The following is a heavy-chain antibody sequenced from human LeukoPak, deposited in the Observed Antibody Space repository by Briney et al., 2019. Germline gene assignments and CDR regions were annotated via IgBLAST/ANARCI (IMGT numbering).Heavy chain of an antibody. CDR1: GYTFTSYD. Sequence: GASVKVSCKASGYTFTSYDINWVRQAPGQGLEWMGRINPNSGGTNYAQKFQGRVTMTRDTSISTAYMELSRLRSDDTAVYYCARWGRITMIVVATVDYWGQGTLVTVSS. V-gene: IGHV1-2*06. D-gene: IGHD3-22*01. J-gene: IGHJ4*02. CDR2: INPNSGGT. CDR3: ARWGRITMIVVATVDY.